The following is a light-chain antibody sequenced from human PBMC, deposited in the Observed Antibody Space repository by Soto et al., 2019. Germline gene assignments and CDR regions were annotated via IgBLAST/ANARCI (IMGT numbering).Light chain of an antibody. V-gene: IGLV2-23*01. CDR1: SSDVGAYDS. CDR3: CSSAPESTYV. CDR2: KGT. J-gene: IGLJ1*01. Sequence: QSALAQPASVSGSPGQSITISCTGTSSDVGAYDSVSWYQQHPHKAPQVIIYKGTRRPSGVSNRFSGSTSGNAASLTISGLQADAEADYFCCSSAPESTYVFGTGTKLNVL.